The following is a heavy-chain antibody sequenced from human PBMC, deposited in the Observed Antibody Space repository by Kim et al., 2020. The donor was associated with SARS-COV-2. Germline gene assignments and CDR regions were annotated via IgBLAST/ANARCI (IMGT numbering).Heavy chain of an antibody. CDR1: GFTFSSYS. D-gene: IGHD3-10*01. Sequence: GGSLRLSCAASGFTFSSYSMNWVRQAPGKGLEWVSSISSSSSYIYYADSVKGRFTISRDNAKNSLYLQMNSLRAEDTAVYYCARKFATARITMVRGFDYWGQGTLVTVSS. CDR2: ISSSSSYI. J-gene: IGHJ4*02. V-gene: IGHV3-21*01. CDR3: ARKFATARITMVRGFDY.